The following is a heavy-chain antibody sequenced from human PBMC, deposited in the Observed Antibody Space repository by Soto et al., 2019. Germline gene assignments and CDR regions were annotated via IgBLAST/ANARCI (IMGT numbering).Heavy chain of an antibody. CDR2: ISYDGSNK. CDR1: GFTFRSYA. CDR3: ASGIKEQWLVRYYGMDV. Sequence: LRLSCAASGFTFRSYAMHWVRQAPGKGLEWVAVISYDGSNKYYADSVKGRFTISRDNSKNTLYLQMNSLRAEDTAVYYCASGIKEQWLVRYYGMDVWGQGTTVTVSS. V-gene: IGHV3-30-3*01. J-gene: IGHJ6*02. D-gene: IGHD6-19*01.